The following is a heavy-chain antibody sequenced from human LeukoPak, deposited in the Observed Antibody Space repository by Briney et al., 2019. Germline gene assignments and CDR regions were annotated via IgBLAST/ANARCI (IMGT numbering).Heavy chain of an antibody. CDR2: LSASGGLT. CDR3: AKGGSSYSEMDY. CDR1: GFTFSSYA. V-gene: IGHV3-23*01. D-gene: IGHD4-11*01. J-gene: IGHJ4*02. Sequence: HPGRSLRLSCAASGFTFSSYAMSWVRQAPGKGLEWVSGLSASGGLTYYSDSVKGRFTISRDNSKNTLYLQMNSLRADDTAVYYCAKGGSSYSEMDYWGQGTLVTVSS.